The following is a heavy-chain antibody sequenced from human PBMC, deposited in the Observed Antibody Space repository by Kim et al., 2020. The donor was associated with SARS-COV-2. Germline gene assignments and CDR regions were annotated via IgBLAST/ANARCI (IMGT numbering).Heavy chain of an antibody. V-gene: IGHV1-18*01. CDR3: ARDSKFFDY. D-gene: IGHD4-4*01. CDR2: GNT. Sequence: GNTKYAQKLQRRVTMTTDTSTSTAYMELRSLRSDDTAVYYCARDSKFFDYWGQGTLVTVSS. J-gene: IGHJ4*02.